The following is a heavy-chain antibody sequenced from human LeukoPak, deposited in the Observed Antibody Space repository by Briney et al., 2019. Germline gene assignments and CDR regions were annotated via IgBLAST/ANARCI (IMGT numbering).Heavy chain of an antibody. CDR3: ARHRRRATGGFDY. Sequence: SETPSLTCTVSGGSISSSSYYWGWIRQPPGKGLEWIGSIYYSGSTYYNPSLKSRVTISVDTSKNQFSLKLSSVTAADTAVYYCARHRRRATGGFDYRGQGTLVTVSS. J-gene: IGHJ4*02. V-gene: IGHV4-39*01. D-gene: IGHD1-14*01. CDR2: IYYSGST. CDR1: GGSISSSSYY.